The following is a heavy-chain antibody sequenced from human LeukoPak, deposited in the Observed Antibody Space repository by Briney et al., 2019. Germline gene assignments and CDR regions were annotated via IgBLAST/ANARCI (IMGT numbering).Heavy chain of an antibody. D-gene: IGHD2-15*01. CDR2: ITGSGGGT. CDR1: GFTFSSYE. CDR3: ANHPRDGVSGLTKSTPDY. V-gene: IGHV3-23*01. Sequence: PGGSLRLSCAASGFTFSSYEMNWVRQAPGKGLEWVSSITGSGGGTYYSDSVEGRFTISRDNFRDTLYLQMDSLKAEDTGLYYCANHPRDGVSGLTKSTPDYWGQGTLVTVSS. J-gene: IGHJ4*02.